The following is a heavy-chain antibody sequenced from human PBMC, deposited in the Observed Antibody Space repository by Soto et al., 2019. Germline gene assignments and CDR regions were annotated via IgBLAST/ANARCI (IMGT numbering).Heavy chain of an antibody. CDR1: GGSISSGGFY. Sequence: QVQLQESGPGLVQPSQTLSLTCTVSGGSISSGGFYWSWIRQHPEKGLEWIGWIYHSGNTYYNPSLKSRVTLLEDTSKNQFSLKLTYVTAADTAVYYCARGTYQYYDSSGVQNRFDPWAREPWSPSPQ. CDR3: ARGTYQYYDSSGVQNRFDP. V-gene: IGHV4-31*03. CDR2: IYHSGNT. J-gene: IGHJ5*02. D-gene: IGHD3-22*01.